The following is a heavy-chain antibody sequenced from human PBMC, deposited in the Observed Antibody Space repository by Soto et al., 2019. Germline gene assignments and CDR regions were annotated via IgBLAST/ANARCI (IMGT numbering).Heavy chain of an antibody. D-gene: IGHD5-18*01. Sequence: QVQLQESGPGLVKPSETLSLTCTVSGGSISSYYWSWIRQPPGKGLEWIGYIYYSGSTNYNPSLKSRVTISVDTSKNQFSLKLSSVTAADTAVYYCARHGYLGIWYFDLWGRGTLVTVSS. CDR1: GGSISSYY. V-gene: IGHV4-59*08. CDR3: ARHGYLGIWYFDL. CDR2: IYYSGST. J-gene: IGHJ2*01.